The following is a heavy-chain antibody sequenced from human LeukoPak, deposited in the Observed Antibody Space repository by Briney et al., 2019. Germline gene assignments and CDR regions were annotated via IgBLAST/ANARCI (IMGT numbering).Heavy chain of an antibody. CDR2: INHSGST. CDR1: GGSFSGYY. V-gene: IGHV4-34*01. Sequence: SETLPLTCAVYGGSFSGYYWSWIRQPPGKGLEWIGEINHSGSTNYNPSLKSRVTISVDTSKNQFSLKLSSVTAADTAVYYCARGDILTGYYVLDYWGQGTLVTVSS. D-gene: IGHD3-9*01. J-gene: IGHJ4*02. CDR3: ARGDILTGYYVLDY.